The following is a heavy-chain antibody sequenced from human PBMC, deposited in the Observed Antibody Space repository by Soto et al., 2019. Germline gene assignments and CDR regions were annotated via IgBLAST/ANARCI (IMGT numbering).Heavy chain of an antibody. CDR3: ARSWPSGRHTKWYYGMDV. J-gene: IGHJ6*02. D-gene: IGHD3-10*01. CDR2: IGTAGDT. Sequence: GGSLRLSCAASGFTFSSYDMHWVRQATGKGLEWVSAIGTAGDTYYPGSVKGRFTISRENAKNSLYLQMNSLRAGDTAVYYCARSWPSGRHTKWYYGMDVWGQGTTVTV. CDR1: GFTFSSYD. V-gene: IGHV3-13*01.